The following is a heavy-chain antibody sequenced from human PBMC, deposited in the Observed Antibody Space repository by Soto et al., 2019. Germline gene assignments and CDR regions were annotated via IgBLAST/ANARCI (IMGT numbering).Heavy chain of an antibody. CDR3: ASLVGALRPIDY. Sequence: VASVKVSCKASGYTFTSYAMHWVRQAPGQRLEWMGWINAGNGNTKYSQKFQGRVTITRDTSASTAYMELSSLRSEDTAVYYCASLVGALRPIDYWGQGTLVTVSS. V-gene: IGHV1-3*01. CDR1: GYTFTSYA. D-gene: IGHD1-26*01. CDR2: INAGNGNT. J-gene: IGHJ4*02.